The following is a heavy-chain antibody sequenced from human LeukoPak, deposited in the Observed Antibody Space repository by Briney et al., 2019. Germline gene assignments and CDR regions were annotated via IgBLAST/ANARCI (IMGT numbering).Heavy chain of an antibody. V-gene: IGHV1-69*04. CDR2: IIPILGIA. CDR1: GATFSSYA. J-gene: IGHJ3*02. D-gene: IGHD6-13*01. Sequence: SVKLSCTASGATFSSYAIRWLRQATGQRLEWMGRIIPILGIANYAQKCQGRVTITADKSTSTAYMELSSLRSEDTAVCYCARDFWDSSSWYLGAFDSWGQGTMVTAAS. CDR3: ARDFWDSSSWYLGAFDS.